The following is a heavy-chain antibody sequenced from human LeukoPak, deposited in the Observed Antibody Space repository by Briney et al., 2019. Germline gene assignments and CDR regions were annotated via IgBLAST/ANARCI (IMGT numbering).Heavy chain of an antibody. CDR2: INPSGGST. CDR3: ARDIRSGYGSGSFYYFDY. J-gene: IGHJ4*02. D-gene: IGHD3-10*01. Sequence: GASVTVSCKPSGYTFTGYYMHWVRQAPGQGLEWMGIINPSGGSTSYAQKFQGRVTMTRDTSTSTAYMELSSLRSEDTAVYYCARDIRSGYGSGSFYYFDYWGQGTLVTVSS. CDR1: GYTFTGYY. V-gene: IGHV1-46*01.